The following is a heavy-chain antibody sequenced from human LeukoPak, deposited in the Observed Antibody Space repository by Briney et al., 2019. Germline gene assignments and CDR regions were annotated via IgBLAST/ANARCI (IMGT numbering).Heavy chain of an antibody. Sequence: TSETLSLTCTVSGGSISSYYWSWIRQPPGKGLEWIGYIYYSGSTNYNPSLKSRVTISVDTSKNQFSLKLSSVTAADTAVYYCARVNNWDADEIDYWGQGTLVTVSS. D-gene: IGHD1-1*01. J-gene: IGHJ4*02. CDR2: IYYSGST. V-gene: IGHV4-59*01. CDR3: ARVNNWDADEIDY. CDR1: GGSISSYY.